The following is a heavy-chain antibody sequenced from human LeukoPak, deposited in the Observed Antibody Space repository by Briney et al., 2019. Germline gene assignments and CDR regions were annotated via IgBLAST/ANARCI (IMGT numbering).Heavy chain of an antibody. D-gene: IGHD1-26*01. Sequence: GGSLRLSCAASGFTFSSYAMSWVRQAPGKGLEWVSAISGSGGSTYYADSVKGRFTISRDNSKNTLYLQMNSLRAEDTAVYYCAKSSQWELRRNDAFDIWGQGTMVTVSS. CDR2: ISGSGGST. V-gene: IGHV3-23*01. J-gene: IGHJ3*02. CDR3: AKSSQWELRRNDAFDI. CDR1: GFTFSSYA.